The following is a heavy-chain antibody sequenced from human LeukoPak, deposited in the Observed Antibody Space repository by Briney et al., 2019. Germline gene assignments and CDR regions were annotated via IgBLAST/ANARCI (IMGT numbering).Heavy chain of an antibody. Sequence: PGGSLRLSCAASGFTFSSYAMSWVRQAPGKGLEWVSSISGSGGSTYYADSVKGRFTISRDNAKNSLYLQMNSLRAEDTAVYYCARDFNSGGAFDIWGQGTMVTVSS. CDR1: GFTFSSYA. D-gene: IGHD4-23*01. V-gene: IGHV3-23*01. CDR3: ARDFNSGGAFDI. CDR2: ISGSGGST. J-gene: IGHJ3*02.